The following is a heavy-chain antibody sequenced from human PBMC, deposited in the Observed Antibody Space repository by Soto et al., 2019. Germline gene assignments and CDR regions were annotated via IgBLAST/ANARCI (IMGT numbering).Heavy chain of an antibody. Sequence: EVRLLESGGGLVQPGGSLRLSCAGSGFTFSSNAMSWVRQAPGKGLEWVSSVSGDGYASDCADSVKGRFTVSRHNSKNTLYLQMNSLRAEDTAVYYCAKRHYYGSGSFALATWGQGTLVTVSS. J-gene: IGHJ4*03. D-gene: IGHD3-10*01. CDR3: AKRHYYGSGSFALAT. CDR2: VSGDGYAS. V-gene: IGHV3-23*01. CDR1: GFTFSSNA.